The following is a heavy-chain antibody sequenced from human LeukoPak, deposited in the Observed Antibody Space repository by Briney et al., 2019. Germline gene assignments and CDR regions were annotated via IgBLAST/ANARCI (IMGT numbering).Heavy chain of an antibody. Sequence: PGGSLRLSCAASGFTFSSYGMSWVRQAPGKGLEWVSAISGSGGSTYYADSVKGRFTISRDNSKNTLYLQMNSLRADDTAVYYCARVGMTTRAFDIWGQGTMVTVSS. CDR1: GFTFSSYG. D-gene: IGHD4-17*01. CDR2: ISGSGGST. CDR3: ARVGMTTRAFDI. V-gene: IGHV3-23*01. J-gene: IGHJ3*02.